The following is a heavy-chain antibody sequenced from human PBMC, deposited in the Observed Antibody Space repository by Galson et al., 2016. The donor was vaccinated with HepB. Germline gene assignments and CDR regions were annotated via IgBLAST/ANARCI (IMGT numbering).Heavy chain of an antibody. D-gene: IGHD3-22*01. CDR1: GFSLSTSGVG. V-gene: IGHV2-5*02. Sequence: PALVKPTQTLTLTCTFSGFSLSTSGVGVNWIRQPPGKALEWLALIYWDDDKVYSPSLKSRLTISKDTSKNQVVLTMTNMDPVDTATYYCAHRGHDGSGRNWFDHWGQGTLVTVSS. CDR3: AHRGHDGSGRNWFDH. CDR2: IYWDDDK. J-gene: IGHJ5*02.